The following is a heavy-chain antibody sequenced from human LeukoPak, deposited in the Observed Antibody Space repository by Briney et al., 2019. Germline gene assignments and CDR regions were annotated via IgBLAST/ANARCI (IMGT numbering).Heavy chain of an antibody. CDR2: IYSGGST. D-gene: IGHD2-15*01. CDR1: GFTVSSNY. Sequence: GGSLRLSCAASGFTVSSNYMSWVRQAPGKGLEWVSVIYSGGSTYYADSVKGRFTISRDNSKNTLYLQMNSLRAEDTAVYYCAKGPGWAAQGWFDPWGQGTLVTVSS. CDR3: AKGPGWAAQGWFDP. V-gene: IGHV3-53*01. J-gene: IGHJ5*02.